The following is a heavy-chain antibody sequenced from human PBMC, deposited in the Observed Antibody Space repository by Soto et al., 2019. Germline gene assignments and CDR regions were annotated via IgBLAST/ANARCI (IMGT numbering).Heavy chain of an antibody. CDR3: ATPNRPGSGYYYGFDY. CDR2: IYSGGST. Sequence: GGSLRLSCAASGFTVSSNYMSWVRQAPGKGLEWVSVIYSGGSTYYADSVKGRFTISRDNSKNTLYLQMNSLRAEDTAVYYCATPNRPGSGYYYGFDYWGQGTLVTVSS. CDR1: GFTVSSNY. V-gene: IGHV3-53*01. J-gene: IGHJ4*02. D-gene: IGHD3-22*01.